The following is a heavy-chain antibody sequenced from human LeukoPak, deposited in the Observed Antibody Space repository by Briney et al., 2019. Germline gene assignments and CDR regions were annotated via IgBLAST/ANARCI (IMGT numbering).Heavy chain of an antibody. V-gene: IGHV1-8*01. CDR2: MNPNSGNT. Sequence: ASVKASCKASGYTFTSYDINWVRQATGQGLEWMGWMNPNSGNTGYAQKFQGRVTMTRNTSISTAYMELSSLRSEDTAVYYCARGGYSNYRRYNWFDPWGQGTLVTVSS. CDR1: GYTFTSYD. J-gene: IGHJ5*02. D-gene: IGHD4-11*01. CDR3: ARGGYSNYRRYNWFDP.